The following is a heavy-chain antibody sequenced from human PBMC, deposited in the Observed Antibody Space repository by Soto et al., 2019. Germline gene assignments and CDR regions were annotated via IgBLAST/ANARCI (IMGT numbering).Heavy chain of an antibody. CDR2: ISGGGDRT. CDR3: ARKVLGSTTRPDYWYFDL. J-gene: IGHJ2*01. Sequence: EVQLLESGGGLVQPGGSLRLSCVGSGFTFINHAMNWVRQAPGKGLEWVSGISGGGDRTFDADSVKGRFTISRDNSKNTVNLQMNSLRADDTAVYYCARKVLGSTTRPDYWYFDLWCRGTLVTVSS. CDR1: GFTFINHA. V-gene: IGHV3-23*01. D-gene: IGHD3-16*01.